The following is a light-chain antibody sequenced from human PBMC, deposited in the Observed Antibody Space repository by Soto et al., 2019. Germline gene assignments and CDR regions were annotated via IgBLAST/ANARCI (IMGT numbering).Light chain of an antibody. V-gene: IGLV1-51*01. CDR2: DND. J-gene: IGLJ3*02. CDR1: SSNIGNNY. Sequence: QSVLTQPPSVSAAPGQKVTISCSGSSSNIGNNYVSWYRQLPGTAPKLLIYDNDKRPSGIPDRFSGSKSGTSATLGITGLQTGDEADYYCGTCDSSLSALWVFGGGTKVTVL. CDR3: GTCDSSLSALWV.